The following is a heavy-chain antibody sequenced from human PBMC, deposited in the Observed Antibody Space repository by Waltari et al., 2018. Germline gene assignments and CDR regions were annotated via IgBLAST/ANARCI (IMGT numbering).Heavy chain of an antibody. V-gene: IGHV3-23*01. CDR2: ISGSGGST. CDR3: AKGRAGDYYDSSGYHYYFDY. D-gene: IGHD3-22*01. CDR1: GFTFSSYA. Sequence: EVQLLESGGGLVQPGGSLRLSCAASGFTFSSYAMSWVRQAPGTGLGWVSAISGSGGSTYYADSVKGRFTISRDNSKNTLYLQMNSLRAEDTAVYYCAKGRAGDYYDSSGYHYYFDYWGQGTLVTVSS. J-gene: IGHJ4*02.